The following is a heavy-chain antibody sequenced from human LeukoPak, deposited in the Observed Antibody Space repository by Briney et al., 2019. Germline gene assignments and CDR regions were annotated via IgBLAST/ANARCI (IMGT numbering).Heavy chain of an antibody. Sequence: PSETLSLTCTVSGVSISGCYWSWIRQPPGQGLEWIGYIHYSGSTDYNPSLKGRVTISLDMSKNQFSLKMNSMTAADTAVYYCAREGQWLPDWFDPWGQGTLVTVSS. V-gene: IGHV4-59*01. D-gene: IGHD6-19*01. CDR1: GVSISGCY. CDR3: AREGQWLPDWFDP. CDR2: IHYSGST. J-gene: IGHJ5*02.